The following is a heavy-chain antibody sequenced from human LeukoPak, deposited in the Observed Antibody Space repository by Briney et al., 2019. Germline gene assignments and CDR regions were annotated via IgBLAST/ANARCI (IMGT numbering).Heavy chain of an antibody. Sequence: GGSLRLSCAASGFTFNSYVMAWVRQAPGRGLDWVSSIRSTGGTSYPDSVKGRFTISRDNSKNTLYLQMNSLRAEDTAIYYCAKVASGADYWGQGTLVTVSS. CDR2: IRSTGGT. J-gene: IGHJ4*02. V-gene: IGHV3-23*01. D-gene: IGHD6-19*01. CDR1: GFTFNSYV. CDR3: AKVASGADY.